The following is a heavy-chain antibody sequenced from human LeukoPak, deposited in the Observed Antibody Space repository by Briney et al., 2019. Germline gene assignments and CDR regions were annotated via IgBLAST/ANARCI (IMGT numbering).Heavy chain of an antibody. Sequence: PGGSLRLSCAASGFTFSSYSMNWVRQAPGRGPEWLSYISGNGRDIQYADSVKGRFTISRDNAKNLLSLQMDSLRVEDTAIYYCARDPRTVQIWGQGTLVTVSS. J-gene: IGHJ4*02. CDR1: GFTFSSYS. CDR2: ISGNGRDI. V-gene: IGHV3-21*05. D-gene: IGHD1-1*01. CDR3: ARDPRTVQI.